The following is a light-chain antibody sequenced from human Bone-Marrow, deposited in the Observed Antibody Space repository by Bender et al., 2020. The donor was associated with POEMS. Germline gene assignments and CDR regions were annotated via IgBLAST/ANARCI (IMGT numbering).Light chain of an antibody. CDR2: EDN. J-gene: IGLJ3*02. CDR1: ALPGQY. Sequence: SYELTQPPSVSVSPGQTAMITCSGDALPGQYGHWYQHKPGQAPLLVTYEDNKRPSGIPERFSGSSSGTMATLTISGAQVEDEADYYCYSTVSSGNRWVFGGGTKLPVL. V-gene: IGLV3-10*01. CDR3: YSTVSSGNRWV.